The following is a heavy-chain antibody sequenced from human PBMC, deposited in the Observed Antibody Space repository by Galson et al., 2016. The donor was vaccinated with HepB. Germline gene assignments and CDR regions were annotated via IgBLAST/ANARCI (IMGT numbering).Heavy chain of an antibody. V-gene: IGHV3-23*01. CDR2: ISRSGDST. CDR1: GFTFNSYG. Sequence: SLRLSCAASGFTFNSYGMTWVRQAPGKGLEVVSSISRSGDSTDYADSVKGRFTISRDNSKNTLYLQMNRLRAEDTAVYYCASGEKEGFWGQGTLVTVSS. CDR3: ASGEKEGF. J-gene: IGHJ4*02. D-gene: IGHD3-10*01.